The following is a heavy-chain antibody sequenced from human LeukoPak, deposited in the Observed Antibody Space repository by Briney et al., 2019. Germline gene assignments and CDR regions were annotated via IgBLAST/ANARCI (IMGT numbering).Heavy chain of an antibody. Sequence: GGSLRLSCSASGFTLSSYAMHWVRQAPGKGLEYVSAISSNGGSTYYADSVKGRFTISRDNSKNTLYLQMSSLRAEDTAVYYCVKDGIGYCSSTSCSDAFDIWGQGTMVTVSS. CDR1: GFTLSSYA. V-gene: IGHV3-64D*06. CDR2: ISSNGGST. CDR3: VKDGIGYCSSTSCSDAFDI. J-gene: IGHJ3*02. D-gene: IGHD2-2*01.